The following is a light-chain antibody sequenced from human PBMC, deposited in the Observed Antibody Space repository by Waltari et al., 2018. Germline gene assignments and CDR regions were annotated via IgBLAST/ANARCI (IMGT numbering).Light chain of an antibody. CDR3: SSYTSSSTWV. V-gene: IGLV2-14*03. CDR2: DVR. J-gene: IGLJ3*02. Sequence: QSALTQPASVSGSPGQSITISSTGTSSDVGGYNHVPWYQQHPGIAPKLIIYDVRHRPSGVSNRFSGSKSGNTASLTISGLQAEDEADYYCSSYTSSSTWVFGGGTKLTVL. CDR1: SSDVGGYNH.